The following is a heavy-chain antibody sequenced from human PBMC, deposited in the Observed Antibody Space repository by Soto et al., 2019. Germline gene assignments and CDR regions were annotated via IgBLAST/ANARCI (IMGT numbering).Heavy chain of an antibody. J-gene: IGHJ6*02. CDR2: IIPIFGTA. D-gene: IGHD3-22*01. CDR3: ARDGSGYRSRASPMDV. Sequence: QVQLVQSGAEVKKPGSSVKVSCKASGDTFSSYAISWVRQAPGQGLEWMGGIIPIFGTANYAQKFQGRVTITADESTSTAYMELSSLRSEDTAGYYCARDGSGYRSRASPMDVWGQGTTVTVSS. V-gene: IGHV1-69*01. CDR1: GDTFSSYA.